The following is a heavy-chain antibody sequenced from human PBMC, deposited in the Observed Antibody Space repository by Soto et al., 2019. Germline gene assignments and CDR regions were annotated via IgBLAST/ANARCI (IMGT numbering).Heavy chain of an antibody. Sequence: GASVKVSCKASGYTFTSYGISWVRQAPGQGLEWMGWISAYNGNTNYAQKLQGRVTMTTDTSTSTAYMELRSLRSDDTAVYYCARDTQYYYGSGSYYYFDYWGQGTLVTVS. D-gene: IGHD3-10*01. CDR1: GYTFTSYG. V-gene: IGHV1-18*01. CDR3: ARDTQYYYGSGSYYYFDY. CDR2: ISAYNGNT. J-gene: IGHJ4*02.